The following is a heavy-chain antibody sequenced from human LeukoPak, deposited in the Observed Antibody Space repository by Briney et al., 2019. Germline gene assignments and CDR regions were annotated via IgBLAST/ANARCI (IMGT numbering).Heavy chain of an antibody. CDR3: AKSRGDLNGYFDY. CDR1: GFTFSSYS. CDR2: ISSSSSYI. J-gene: IGHJ4*02. Sequence: TGGSLRLSCAASGFTFSSYSMNWVRQAPGKGLEWVSSISSSSSYIYYADSVKGRFTISRDNSKNTLYLQMNSLRAEDTAVYYCAKSRGDLNGYFDYWGQGTLVTVSS. D-gene: IGHD4-17*01. V-gene: IGHV3-21*04.